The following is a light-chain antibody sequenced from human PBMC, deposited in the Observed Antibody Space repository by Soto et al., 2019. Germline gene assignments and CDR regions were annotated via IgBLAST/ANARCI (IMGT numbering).Light chain of an antibody. V-gene: IGKV3-20*01. CDR1: QSVSSTF. Sequence: EIVLTQSPGSLSLSPGERATLSCRASQSVSSTFFAWYQQRPGQAPRLLMYGTSSRATGIPERFSGSGSGPDFTLTISRLEPEDFGVYYCQQFESSVTFGQGTKVEIK. CDR2: GTS. J-gene: IGKJ1*01. CDR3: QQFESSVT.